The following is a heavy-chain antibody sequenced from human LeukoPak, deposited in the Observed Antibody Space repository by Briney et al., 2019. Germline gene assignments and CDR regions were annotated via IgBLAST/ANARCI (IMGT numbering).Heavy chain of an antibody. CDR1: GGSISSGDYY. V-gene: IGHV4-30-4*01. CDR3: ARERVVVIPGWFDP. CDR2: IYYSGST. D-gene: IGHD3-22*01. J-gene: IGHJ5*02. Sequence: SETLSLTCTVSGGSISSGDYYWSWIRQPPGKGLEWIGYIYYSGSTYYNPSLKSRVTISVDTSKNQFSLKLSSVTAADTAVYYCARERVVVIPGWFDPWGQGTLVTVSS.